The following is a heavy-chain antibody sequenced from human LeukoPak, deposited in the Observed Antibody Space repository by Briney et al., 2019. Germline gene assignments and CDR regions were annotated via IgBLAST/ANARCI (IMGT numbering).Heavy chain of an antibody. CDR3: AKIAVADGMDV. V-gene: IGHV4-34*01. D-gene: IGHD6-19*01. Sequence: PSETLSLTCTVSGGSISSYYWSWIRQPPGKGLEWIGEVNHSGNTNYNPSLKSRVTISVDTSKNQFSLKLRSVTAADTAVYYCAKIAVADGMDVWGQGTTVTVSS. CDR2: VNHSGNT. J-gene: IGHJ6*02. CDR1: GGSISSYY.